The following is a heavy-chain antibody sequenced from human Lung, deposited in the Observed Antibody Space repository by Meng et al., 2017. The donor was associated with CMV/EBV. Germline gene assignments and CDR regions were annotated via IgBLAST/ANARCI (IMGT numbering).Heavy chain of an antibody. CDR1: GFTFSSYA. V-gene: IGHV3-23*01. CDR3: AKDSPIVVVPAAIIPSND. J-gene: IGHJ4*02. CDR2: ISGSGGST. D-gene: IGHD2-2*01. Sequence: GGSLRLXCAASGFTFSSYAMSWVRQAPGKGLGWVSAISGSGGSTYYADSVKGRFTISRDNSKNTLYLQMNSLRAEDTAVYYCAKDSPIVVVPAAIIPSNDWXQGTXVTVSS.